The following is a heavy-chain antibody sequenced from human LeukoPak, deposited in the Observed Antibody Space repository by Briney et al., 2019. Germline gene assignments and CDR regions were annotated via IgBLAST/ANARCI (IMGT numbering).Heavy chain of an antibody. CDR3: ARRYCSSTSCLLDY. Sequence: GGSLRLSCAASGFTFSSYEMNWVRQAPGKGLEWVSYISSTSGSTIYYADSVKGRFTLSRDNAKNSLYLQMNSLRAEDTAVYYCARRYCSSTSCLLDYWGQGTLVTVSS. CDR1: GFTFSSYE. V-gene: IGHV3-48*03. J-gene: IGHJ4*02. D-gene: IGHD2-2*01. CDR2: ISSTSGSTI.